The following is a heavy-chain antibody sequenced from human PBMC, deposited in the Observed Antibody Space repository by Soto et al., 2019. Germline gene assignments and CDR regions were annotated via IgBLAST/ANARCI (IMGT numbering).Heavy chain of an antibody. CDR3: ARSYCRGGSCYSLDY. CDR1: GGTFSSYT. Sequence: SVKVSCKASGGTFSSYTISWVRQAPGQGLEWMGRIIPILGIANYAQKFQGRVTITADKSTSTAYMELSSLRSEDTAVYYCARSYCRGGSCYSLDYWGQGTLVTVSS. D-gene: IGHD2-15*01. V-gene: IGHV1-69*02. J-gene: IGHJ4*02. CDR2: IIPILGIA.